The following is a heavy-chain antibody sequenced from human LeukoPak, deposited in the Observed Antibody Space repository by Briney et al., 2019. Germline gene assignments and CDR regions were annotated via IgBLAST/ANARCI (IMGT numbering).Heavy chain of an antibody. CDR3: ARVSPDDAFDI. Sequence: SETLSLTCTVSGGSISSSSYYWGWIRQPPGKGLEWIGSIYYSGSTYYNPSLKSRVTISVDTSKNQFSLKLSSVTAADTAVYYCARVSPDDAFDIWGQGTMVTVSS. CDR2: IYYSGST. J-gene: IGHJ3*02. CDR1: GGSISSSSYY. V-gene: IGHV4-39*07.